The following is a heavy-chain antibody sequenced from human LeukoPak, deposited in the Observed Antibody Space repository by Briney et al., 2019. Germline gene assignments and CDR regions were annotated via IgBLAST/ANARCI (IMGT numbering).Heavy chain of an antibody. CDR1: GFTFDDYG. CDR3: ARDMNRLQQWLSSGY. D-gene: IGHD5-18*01. J-gene: IGHJ4*02. Sequence: GGSLRLSCAASGFTFDDYGMRWVRQAPGKGVEWVAGINWKGVSLAYAASVKGRFTISRDNAKNSIFLEMNGLTGEDTAFYYCARDMNRLQQWLSSGYWGQGTLVTVSS. V-gene: IGHV3-20*04. CDR2: INWKGVSL.